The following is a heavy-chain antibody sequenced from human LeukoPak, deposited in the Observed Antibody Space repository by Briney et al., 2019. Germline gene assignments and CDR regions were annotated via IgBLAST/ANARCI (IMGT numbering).Heavy chain of an antibody. Sequence: PSETLSLTCTVSGGSISSYYWSWIRQPPGKGLEWIGYIYYSGSTNYNPSLKSRVTISVDTSKNQFSLKLSSVTAADTAVYYCARPMNGPYGSGSYYNGGNFDYWGQGTLVTVSS. CDR1: GGSISSYY. D-gene: IGHD3-10*01. J-gene: IGHJ4*02. V-gene: IGHV4-59*08. CDR2: IYYSGST. CDR3: ARPMNGPYGSGSYYNGGNFDY.